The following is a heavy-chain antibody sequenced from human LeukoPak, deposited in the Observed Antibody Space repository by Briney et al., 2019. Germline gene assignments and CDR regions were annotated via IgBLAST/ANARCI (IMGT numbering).Heavy chain of an antibody. CDR2: VYHSGTT. CDR1: GGSISSYY. Sequence: SETLSLTCTVSGGSISSYYWSWIRQPPGKGLEWIGYVYHSGTTNYNPSLKSRVTISIDTSKNQFSLKLSSVTAADTAVYYCARGVGALKYNWFDPWGQGTLVTVSS. J-gene: IGHJ5*02. D-gene: IGHD1-26*01. V-gene: IGHV4-59*01. CDR3: ARGVGALKYNWFDP.